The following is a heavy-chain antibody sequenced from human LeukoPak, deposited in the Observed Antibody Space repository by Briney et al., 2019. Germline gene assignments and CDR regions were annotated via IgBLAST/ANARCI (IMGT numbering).Heavy chain of an antibody. CDR1: GFTFTSSA. J-gene: IGHJ3*02. CDR2: IVVGSGNT. V-gene: IGHV1-58*01. D-gene: IGHD3-3*01. CDR3: AALERSGSRRGAFHI. Sequence: SVKVSCKASGFTFTSSAVQWVRQARGQRLEWIGWIVVGSGNTNYAQKFQERVTITRDMSTSTAYMELSSLRSEDTAVYYCAALERSGSRRGAFHIWGQGTMVTVSS.